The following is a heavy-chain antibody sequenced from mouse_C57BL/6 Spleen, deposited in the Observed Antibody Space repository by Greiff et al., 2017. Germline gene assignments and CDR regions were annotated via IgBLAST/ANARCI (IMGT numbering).Heavy chain of an antibody. Sequence: EVMLVESGGDLVKPGGSLKLSCAASGFTFSSYGMSWVRQTPDKRLEWVATISSGGSYTYYPDSVKGRFTISRDNAKNTLYLQMSSLKSEDTAMYYCARKPWYFDVWGTGTTVTVSS. V-gene: IGHV5-6*01. CDR2: ISSGGSYT. CDR3: ARKPWYFDV. J-gene: IGHJ1*03. CDR1: GFTFSSYG.